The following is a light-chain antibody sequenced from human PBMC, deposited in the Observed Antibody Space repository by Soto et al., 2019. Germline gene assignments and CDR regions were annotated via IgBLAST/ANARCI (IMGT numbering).Light chain of an antibody. V-gene: IGKV3-15*01. CDR1: QSISSH. Sequence: EIVMTQSPATLSVSPGETATLSCRASQSISSHLAWYQQKPGQAPRLLMHDASARATGIPARFSGSGSGTEFTRTSSSPQSEDFAVYYCQQYHYWWTFGQGTKVEIK. CDR2: DAS. CDR3: QQYHYWWT. J-gene: IGKJ1*01.